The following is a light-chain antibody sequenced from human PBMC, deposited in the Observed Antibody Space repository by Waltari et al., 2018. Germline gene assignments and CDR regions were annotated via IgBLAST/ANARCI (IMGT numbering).Light chain of an antibody. J-gene: IGKJ1*01. CDR2: AAS. CDR1: QSISKY. Sequence: EIVLTQTPGSLSSSPGESATLSCRASQSISKYLAWYQQRPGQAPRLLIYAASNRGTGIPYRFSGGGSGTDFSLTISRLEPEDFAVYYCQHHVRLPATFGQGTKVEIK. V-gene: IGKV3-20*01. CDR3: QHHVRLPAT.